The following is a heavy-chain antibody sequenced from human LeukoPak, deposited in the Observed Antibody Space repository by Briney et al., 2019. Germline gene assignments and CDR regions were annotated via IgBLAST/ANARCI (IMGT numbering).Heavy chain of an antibody. J-gene: IGHJ4*02. V-gene: IGHV3-21*01. D-gene: IGHD3-3*01. Sequence: GGSLRLSCAASGFTFSSYSMTWVRQAPGKGLEWVSSISSSSSYIYYADSVKGRFTISRDNAKNSLYLQMNSLGAEDTAVYYCARGGDFWSGYYFFDYWGQGTLVTVSS. CDR3: ARGGDFWSGYYFFDY. CDR1: GFTFSSYS. CDR2: ISSSSSYI.